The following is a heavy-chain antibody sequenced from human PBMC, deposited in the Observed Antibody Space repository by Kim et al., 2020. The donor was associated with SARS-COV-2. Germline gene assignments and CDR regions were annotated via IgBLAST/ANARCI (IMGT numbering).Heavy chain of an antibody. V-gene: IGHV1-2*02. CDR1: GYTFTGYY. D-gene: IGHD6-19*01. Sequence: ASVKVSCKASGYTFTGYYMHWVRQAPGQGLEWMGWINPNSGGTNYAQKFQGRVTMTRDTSISTAYMELSMLSSDDTAVYYCAGDERDHYGAYSSGWSDYWGQGTLVTVSS. CDR2: INPNSGGT. CDR3: AGDERDHYGAYSSGWSDY. J-gene: IGHJ4*02.